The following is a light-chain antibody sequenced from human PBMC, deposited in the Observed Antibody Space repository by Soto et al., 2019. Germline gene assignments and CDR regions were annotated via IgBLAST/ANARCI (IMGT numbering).Light chain of an antibody. J-gene: IGKJ2*01. CDR1: QSISSW. CDR2: KAS. CDR3: QQTYTTPQT. Sequence: DIQMTQSPSTLSASVGDRVTITCRASQSISSWLAWYQQKPGKAPKLLIYKASSLESGVPSRFSGSGSGTEFTLTISSLQPDDFATYYCQQTYTTPQTFGQGTKLEIK. V-gene: IGKV1-5*03.